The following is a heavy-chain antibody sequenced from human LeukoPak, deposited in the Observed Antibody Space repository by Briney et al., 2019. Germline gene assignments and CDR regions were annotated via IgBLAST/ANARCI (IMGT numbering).Heavy chain of an antibody. J-gene: IGHJ4*02. CDR2: INHSGST. CDR3: ARGRLNHVLLWFGELFFFDY. CDR1: GGSFSGYY. V-gene: IGHV4-34*01. Sequence: PSETLSLTCAVYGGSFSGYYWSWIRQPPGKGLERIGEINHSGSTNYNPSLKSRVTISVDTSKNQFSLKLSSVTAADTAVYYCARGRLNHVLLWFGELFFFDYWGQGTLVTVSS. D-gene: IGHD3-10*01.